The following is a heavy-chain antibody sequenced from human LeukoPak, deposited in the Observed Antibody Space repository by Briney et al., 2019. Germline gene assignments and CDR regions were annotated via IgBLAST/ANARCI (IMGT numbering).Heavy chain of an antibody. CDR3: AREGTHYYDSSGFDY. V-gene: IGHV4-59*06. CDR2: IYYSGST. Sequence: SETLSLTCTVSGGSISSYYWSWIRQHPGKGLEWIGYIYYSGSTYYNPSLKSRVTISVDTSKNQFSLKLSSVTAADTAVYYCAREGTHYYDSSGFDYWGQGTLVTVSS. CDR1: GGSISSYY. D-gene: IGHD3-22*01. J-gene: IGHJ4*02.